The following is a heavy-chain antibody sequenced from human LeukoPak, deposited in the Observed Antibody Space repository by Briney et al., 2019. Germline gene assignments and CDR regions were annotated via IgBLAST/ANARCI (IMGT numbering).Heavy chain of an antibody. Sequence: ASVKVSCKVSGYTLTESSMHWVRQAPGKGLEWMGGFDPEDGETIYAQKFQGRVTMTEDTSTDTAYMELSSLRSEDTAVYYCATDLGGATIVFDYWGQGPWSPSPQ. J-gene: IGHJ4*02. CDR2: FDPEDGET. D-gene: IGHD1-26*01. V-gene: IGHV1-24*01. CDR1: GYTLTESS. CDR3: ATDLGGATIVFDY.